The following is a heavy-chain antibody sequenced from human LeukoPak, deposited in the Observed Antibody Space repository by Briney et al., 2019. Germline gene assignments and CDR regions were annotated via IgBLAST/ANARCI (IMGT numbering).Heavy chain of an antibody. CDR1: GFTFNNYA. V-gene: IGHV3-23*01. Sequence: GGSLRLSCAGSGFTFNNYAMSWVRQAPGKGLEWVSAISGSGDGSYFAGSVKGRFTISRDNSKNTLFLQMNSLRAEDTAVYYCAKDPPFDYWGQGTLVTVSS. CDR3: AKDPPFDY. J-gene: IGHJ4*02. CDR2: ISGSGDGS.